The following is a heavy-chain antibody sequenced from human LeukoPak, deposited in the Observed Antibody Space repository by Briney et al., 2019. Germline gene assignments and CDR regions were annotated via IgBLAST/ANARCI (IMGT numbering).Heavy chain of an antibody. V-gene: IGHV4-38-2*02. J-gene: IGHJ2*01. D-gene: IGHD6-13*01. CDR1: GYSISSGNY. Sequence: SETLSLTCTVSGYSISSGNYWAWIRQSPGKGLEWIGNIYHSGSTYYNPSVKSRVTVSMDTSKNQLSLHLTSMTAADTAVYYCASVPWSYRSSWYRYWYFDVWGRGTLVTVSS. CDR2: IYHSGST. CDR3: ASVPWSYRSSWYRYWYFDV.